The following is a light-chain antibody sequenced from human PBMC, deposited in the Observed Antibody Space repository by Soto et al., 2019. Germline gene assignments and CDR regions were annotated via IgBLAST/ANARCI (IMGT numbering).Light chain of an antibody. CDR2: WAS. V-gene: IGKV4-1*01. CDR3: QQYFSTPFT. Sequence: DIVMTQSPDSLAVSLGERATINCKSSQSVLYSSINKNYLAWYQQKPGQPPKLLIYWASTRQSGVPERFSGSGSGTDFTLTISSLQAEDVAVYYCQQYFSTPFTFGPGTKVDL. CDR1: QSVLYSSINKNY. J-gene: IGKJ3*01.